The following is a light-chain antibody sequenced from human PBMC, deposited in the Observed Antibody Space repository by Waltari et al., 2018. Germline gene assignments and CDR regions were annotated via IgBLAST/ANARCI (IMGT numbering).Light chain of an antibody. V-gene: IGKV3-20*01. J-gene: IGKJ2*01. CDR2: GAS. CDR1: PSVSSNY. Sequence: ELVLTQSPCTLPLSPGQRATLSCRATPSVSSNYLAWYQQKPGQAPRLLIYGASSRATGIPDRFSGSGSGTDFSLFISRLEPEDFAVYYCQQYGSSPVTFGQGTKLEIK. CDR3: QQYGSSPVT.